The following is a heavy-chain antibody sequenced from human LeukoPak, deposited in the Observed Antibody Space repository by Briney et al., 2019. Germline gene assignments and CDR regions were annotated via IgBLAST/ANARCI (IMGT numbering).Heavy chain of an antibody. J-gene: IGHJ5*02. CDR2: INAGNGNT. CDR3: ARGNWFDP. V-gene: IGHV1-3*01. Sequence: GASVKVSCKTSGYTFTTYGIHWVRQAPGQGLEWMGWINAGNGNTRYSQKFQGRVTITRDTSASTAYTELSSLTSEDTAVFYCARGNWFDPWGQGTLITVSS. CDR1: GYTFTTYG.